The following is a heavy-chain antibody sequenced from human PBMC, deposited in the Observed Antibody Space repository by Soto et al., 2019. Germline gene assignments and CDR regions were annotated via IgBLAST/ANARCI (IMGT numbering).Heavy chain of an antibody. CDR2: IDPSDSYT. CDR3: ARHTFGSSGWRGDFDY. V-gene: IGHV5-10-1*01. Sequence: EVQLVPSGAEVKKPGESLRISCKGSGYSFTSCWISWVRQMPGKGLEWMGRIDPSDSYTNYSPSFQGHVTISADKSISTAYLQWSSLKASETAMYYCARHTFGSSGWRGDFDYWGQGTLVTVSS. CDR1: GYSFTSCW. D-gene: IGHD6-19*01. J-gene: IGHJ4*02.